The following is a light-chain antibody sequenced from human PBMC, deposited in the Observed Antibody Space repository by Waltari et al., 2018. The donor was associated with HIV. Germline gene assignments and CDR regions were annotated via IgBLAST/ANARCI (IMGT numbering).Light chain of an antibody. CDR2: DNN. CDR1: SSNVGNHC. CDR3: GTWDSSLRAVV. V-gene: IGLV1-51*01. J-gene: IGLJ2*01. Sequence: QSVLTQPPSVPAAPGQKVSISCSGSSSNVGNHCVSWYQQFPGTAPKLLIYDNNKRPSGIPYRFSGSKSGTSATLGVTGLQTGDEADYYCGTWDSSLRAVVFGGGTKLTVL.